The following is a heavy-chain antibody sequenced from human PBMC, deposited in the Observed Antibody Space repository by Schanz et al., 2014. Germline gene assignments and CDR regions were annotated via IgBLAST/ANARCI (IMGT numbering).Heavy chain of an antibody. D-gene: IGHD2-21*01. V-gene: IGHV3-21*01. Sequence: VQLVESGGGLVKPGDSLRLSCAASGFTFSSYTMKWVRQAPGKGLEWVSSISSTSTYLYYADSVKGRFTISRDSARNSLYLQMSSLRAEDTAVYYCARGRSLGWCDYWGQGTLVTVSS. CDR3: ARGRSLGWCDY. J-gene: IGHJ4*02. CDR2: ISSTSTYL. CDR1: GFTFSSYT.